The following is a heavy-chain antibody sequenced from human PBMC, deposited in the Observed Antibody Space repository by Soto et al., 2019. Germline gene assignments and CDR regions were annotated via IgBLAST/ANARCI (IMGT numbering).Heavy chain of an antibody. CDR3: ARVGGFGEFRISRELFDY. V-gene: IGHV4-4*02. D-gene: IGHD3-10*01. Sequence: SETLSLTCAVSGGSISSSNWWSWVRQPPGKGLEWIGEIYHSGSTNYNPSLKSRVTISVDKSKNQFSLKLSSVTAADTAVYYCARVGGFGEFRISRELFDYWGQGTLVTVSS. CDR2: IYHSGST. CDR1: GGSISSSNW. J-gene: IGHJ4*02.